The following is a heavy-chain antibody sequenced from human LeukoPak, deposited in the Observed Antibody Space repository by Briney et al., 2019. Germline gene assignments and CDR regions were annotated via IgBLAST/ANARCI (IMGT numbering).Heavy chain of an antibody. CDR3: ARDRWRDGSGSYFDY. V-gene: IGHV1-18*01. CDR2: ISAYNGNT. Sequence: ASVKVSCKASGYTFTSYGISWVRQAPGQGLEWMGWISAYNGNTNYAQKLQGRVTMTTDTSTSTAYMELRSLRSDDTAVYYCARDRWRDGSGSYFDYWGQGTLVTVSS. CDR1: GYTFTSYG. J-gene: IGHJ4*02. D-gene: IGHD3-10*01.